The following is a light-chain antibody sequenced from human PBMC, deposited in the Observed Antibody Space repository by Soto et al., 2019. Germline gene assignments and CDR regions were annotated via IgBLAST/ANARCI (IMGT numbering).Light chain of an antibody. CDR3: QTWGTGIRV. J-gene: IGLJ3*02. CDR1: GGHRFYA. V-gene: IGLV4-69*01. Sequence: QLVLTQSPSASASLGASVKLTCTLTGGHRFYAIAWHQQRPEKGPRYLMKVNSDGSHTKGDGIPDRFSGSSSGAERYLTISSLQSEDEADYYCQTWGTGIRVFGGGTKVTVL. CDR2: VNSDGSH.